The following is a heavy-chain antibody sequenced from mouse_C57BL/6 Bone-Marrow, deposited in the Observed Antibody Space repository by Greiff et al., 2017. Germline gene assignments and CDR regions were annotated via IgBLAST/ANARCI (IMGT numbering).Heavy chain of an antibody. D-gene: IGHD4-1*01. CDR2: IYPGSGST. V-gene: IGHV1-55*01. J-gene: IGHJ3*01. Sequence: QVQLQQPGAELVKPGASVKMSCKASGYTFTSYWITWVKQRPGQGLEWIGDIYPGSGSTNYNEKFKSKATLTVDTSSSTAYMQRSSLTSEDSAVYYCARCEFYWDWFAYWGQGTLVTVSA. CDR1: GYTFTSYW. CDR3: ARCEFYWDWFAY.